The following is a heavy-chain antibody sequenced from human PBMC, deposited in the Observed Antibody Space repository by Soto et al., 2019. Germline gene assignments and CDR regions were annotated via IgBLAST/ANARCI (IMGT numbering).Heavy chain of an antibody. V-gene: IGHV4-59*01. CDR3: KIDLKGGYSDSSGTVNWFDP. D-gene: IGHD3-22*01. J-gene: IGHJ5*02. Sequence: SETLCLTCTVSGGSISSYYXSWIRQPPGKGLEWIGDIYYSGSTNYNPSLKSRVTITVDTYKNQFSRKMSSGNAAETAVYYWKIDLKGGYSDSSGTVNWFDPWGQGTLVTVS. CDR2: IYYSGST. CDR1: GGSISSYY.